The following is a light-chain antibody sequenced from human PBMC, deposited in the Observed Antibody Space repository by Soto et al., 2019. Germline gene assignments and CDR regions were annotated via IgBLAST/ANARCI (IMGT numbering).Light chain of an antibody. CDR1: CSDVGSYNY. CDR3: SSYTTRTTLYV. CDR2: VVS. V-gene: IGLV2-14*01. Sequence: QSVLTQPAPVAGSPGPSLTISCTGTCSDVGSYNYVSWYQLRPGKARRFMIYVVSNRPSGVSNRFSGSKSGDTASLTISGLRAEDDADYYCSSYTTRTTLYVFGTGTKVTVL. J-gene: IGLJ1*01.